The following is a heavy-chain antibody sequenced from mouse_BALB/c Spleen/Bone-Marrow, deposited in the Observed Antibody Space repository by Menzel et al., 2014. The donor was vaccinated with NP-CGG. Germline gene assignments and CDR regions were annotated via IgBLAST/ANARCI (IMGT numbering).Heavy chain of an antibody. Sequence: VEVVDSGPGLVAPSQSLSITCTVSGFSLTSYGVHWVRQPPGKGLEWLGVIWAGGSTNYNSALMSRLSISKDNSKSQVFLKMNSLQTDDTAMYYCARVIRYESYFDYWGQGTTLTVSS. CDR1: GFSLTSYG. V-gene: IGHV2-9*02. J-gene: IGHJ2*01. CDR3: ARVIRYESYFDY. CDR2: IWAGGST. D-gene: IGHD2-14*01.